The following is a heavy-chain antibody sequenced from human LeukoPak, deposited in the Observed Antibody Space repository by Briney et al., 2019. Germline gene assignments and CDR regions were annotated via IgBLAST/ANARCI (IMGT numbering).Heavy chain of an antibody. D-gene: IGHD5-12*01. CDR1: GCTFSSYA. CDR3: ARNGNIVATEYYFDY. V-gene: IGHV1-69*13. Sequence: SVKVSCKASGCTFSSYAISWVRQAPGQGLEWMGGIIPIFGTANYAQKFPGRVTITADESTSTAYMELSSLRSEDTAVYYCARNGNIVATEYYFDYWGQGTLVTVSS. J-gene: IGHJ4*02. CDR2: IIPIFGTA.